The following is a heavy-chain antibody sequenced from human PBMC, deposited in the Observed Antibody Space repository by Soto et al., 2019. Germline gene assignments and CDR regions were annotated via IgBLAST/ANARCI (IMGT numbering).Heavy chain of an antibody. Sequence: ASVKVSCKVSGYTLTELSMHWVRQAPGKGLEWMGGFDPEDGETIYAQKFQGRVTMTEDTSTDTAYMELSSLRSEDTAVYYCATEGNYYDSSGYLFDYWGQGTLVTVSS. CDR3: ATEGNYYDSSGYLFDY. D-gene: IGHD3-22*01. CDR2: FDPEDGET. V-gene: IGHV1-24*01. CDR1: GYTLTELS. J-gene: IGHJ4*02.